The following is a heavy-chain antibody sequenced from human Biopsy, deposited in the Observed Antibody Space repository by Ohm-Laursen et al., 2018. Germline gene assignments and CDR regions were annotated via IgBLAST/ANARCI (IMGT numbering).Heavy chain of an antibody. Sequence: SLRLSCAASGFSFSDNYMDWVRQAPGKGLAWVGRIRDKANSYTTDYAASVKGRFTISRDDSKNSMHLQMNSLKTEDTALYYCAREGRYCSGGGCYSWFDSWGQGTLVTVSS. V-gene: IGHV3-72*01. D-gene: IGHD2-15*01. CDR2: IRDKANSYTT. CDR3: AREGRYCSGGGCYSWFDS. J-gene: IGHJ5*01. CDR1: GFSFSDNY.